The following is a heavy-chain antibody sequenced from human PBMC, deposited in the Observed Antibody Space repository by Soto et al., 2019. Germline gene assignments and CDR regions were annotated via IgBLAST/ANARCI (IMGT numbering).Heavy chain of an antibody. CDR2: SKNKASAYST. V-gene: IGHV3-72*01. J-gene: IGHJ4*02. D-gene: IGHD6-19*01. CDR1: GFIFSDHQ. CDR3: ARRFASGHDY. Sequence: EVQLVESGGGSVQPGGSLRLSCAASGFIFSDHQMHWVRQAPGKGLEWIGRSKNKASAYSTDYAASVKGRFTISRDESKNSRYLQMNSLKPEDSALYYCARRFASGHDYWGQGTLVTVSS.